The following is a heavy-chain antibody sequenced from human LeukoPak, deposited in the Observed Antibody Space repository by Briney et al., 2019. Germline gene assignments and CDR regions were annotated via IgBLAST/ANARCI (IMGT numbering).Heavy chain of an antibody. CDR3: AKDIH. CDR1: GFIFSNYW. CDR2: IKQDGSEK. J-gene: IGHJ4*02. V-gene: IGHV3-7*03. Sequence: PGGSLRLSCAASGFIFSNYWMSWVRQAPGKGLEWVAKIKQDGSEKYYVDSVKGRFTISRDSSKNTLSLEMNSVRAEDTAVYYCAKDIHWGQGTLVTVSS. D-gene: IGHD2-2*02.